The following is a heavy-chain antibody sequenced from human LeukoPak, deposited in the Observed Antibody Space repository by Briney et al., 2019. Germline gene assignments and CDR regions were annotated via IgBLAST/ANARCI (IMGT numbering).Heavy chain of an antibody. Sequence: ASVKDSCKASGYTVTDYYIHWVRQAPGQGLEGMGWITPKSGATIYPQTFKGRVSMTRDTSVSTAYMELNSLRSDDTAVYYCARAYHLLRGVSPFGDWGQGTLVSVSP. V-gene: IGHV1-2*02. J-gene: IGHJ4*02. CDR2: ITPKSGAT. D-gene: IGHD3-10*01. CDR3: ARAYHLLRGVSPFGD. CDR1: GYTVTDYY.